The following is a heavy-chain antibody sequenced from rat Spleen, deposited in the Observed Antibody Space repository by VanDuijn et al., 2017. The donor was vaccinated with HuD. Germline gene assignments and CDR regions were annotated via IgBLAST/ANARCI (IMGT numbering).Heavy chain of an antibody. V-gene: IGHV5S23*01. D-gene: IGHD5-1*01. J-gene: IGHJ2*01. Sequence: EVQLVESDGGLVQPGRSLKLSCAASGFTFSDYAMAWVRQAPTKGLEWVASIDTGGSNTYYRQSVKGRFTISRDNAKSTLYLRMDSLRSEDTATYYCTRKGELWGQGVMVTVSS. CDR3: TRKGEL. CDR1: GFTFSDYA. CDR2: IDTGGSNT.